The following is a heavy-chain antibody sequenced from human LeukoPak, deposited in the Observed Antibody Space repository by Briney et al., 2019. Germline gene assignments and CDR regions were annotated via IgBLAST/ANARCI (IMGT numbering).Heavy chain of an antibody. Sequence: GGSLRLSCVASGFSFSNFWMTWVRQAPGKGLEWVANIKQDGSEKSYVDSVKGRFTSSRDNAKNSLYLQMNRLRAEDTAVYFCARGYWNFGLWGRGTQVTVSS. CDR3: ARGYWNFGL. CDR2: IKQDGSEK. V-gene: IGHV3-7*01. J-gene: IGHJ2*01. CDR1: GFSFSNFW.